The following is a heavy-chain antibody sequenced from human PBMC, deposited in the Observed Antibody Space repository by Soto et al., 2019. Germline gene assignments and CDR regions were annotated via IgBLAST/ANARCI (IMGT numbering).Heavy chain of an antibody. CDR2: VSGSGTST. CDR3: AKGSHYYDSSGFWDY. Sequence: HPGGSLRLSCAASGFTFSNYAMSWVRQAPGKGLEWVSAVSGSGTSTYYADSVKGRFTISRDNSKNTLYLQMNSLRAEDTAVYYCAKGSHYYDSSGFWDYWGQGALVTVSS. J-gene: IGHJ4*02. V-gene: IGHV3-23*01. CDR1: GFTFSNYA. D-gene: IGHD3-22*01.